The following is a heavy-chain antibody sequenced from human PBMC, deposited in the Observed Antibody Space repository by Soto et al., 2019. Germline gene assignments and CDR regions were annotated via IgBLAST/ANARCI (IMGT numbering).Heavy chain of an antibody. D-gene: IGHD2-2*01. J-gene: IGHJ4*02. Sequence: QVQLVESGRGVVQPGRSLRLSCAASGFTFSSYGMHWVRQAPGKGLEWVAVIWYDGSKKYYADFVKGRFTISRDNSKNTLYLQMNSLRADDTAVYYCASRSPALDYWGQGTLVTVSS. V-gene: IGHV3-33*01. CDR1: GFTFSSYG. CDR3: ASRSPALDY. CDR2: IWYDGSKK.